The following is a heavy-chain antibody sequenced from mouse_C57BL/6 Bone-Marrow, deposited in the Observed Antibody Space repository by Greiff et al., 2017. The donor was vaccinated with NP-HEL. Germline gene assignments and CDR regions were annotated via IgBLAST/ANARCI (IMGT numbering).Heavy chain of an antibody. V-gene: IGHV1-69*01. CDR1: GYTFTSYW. CDR3: ARSRRYYYGCSYRFDV. J-gene: IGHJ1*03. Sequence: QVQLKQPGAELVMPGASVKLSCKASGYTFTSYWMHWVKQRPGQGLEWIGEIDPSDSYTNYNQKFKGKSTLTVDKSSSTAYMQLSSLTSEDSAVYYCARSRRYYYGCSYRFDVWGTGTTVTVSS. D-gene: IGHD1-1*01. CDR2: IDPSDSYT.